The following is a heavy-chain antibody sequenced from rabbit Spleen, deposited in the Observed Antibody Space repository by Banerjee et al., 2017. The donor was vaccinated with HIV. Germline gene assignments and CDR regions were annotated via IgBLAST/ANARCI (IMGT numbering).Heavy chain of an antibody. CDR1: GFSFSSRYW. V-gene: IGHV1S40*01. Sequence: QSLEESGGDLVKPGASLTLTCTASGFSFSSRYWMSWVRQAPGKRPEWIACINTGSGSTYYASWAKGRFTISKTSSTTVTLQMTSLTAADTATYFCAKDLHSDGGSLWGQGTLRHRL. CDR2: INTGSGST. D-gene: IGHD6-1*01. J-gene: IGHJ3*01. CDR3: AKDLHSDGGSL.